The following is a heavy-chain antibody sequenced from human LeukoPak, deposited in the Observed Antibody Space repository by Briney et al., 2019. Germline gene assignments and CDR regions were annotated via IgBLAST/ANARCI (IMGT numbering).Heavy chain of an antibody. Sequence: ASVKVCCKASGYTFSDCYIHWVRPAPGQGPVWMGWINLNTGSTNYAQKFDGRFSMTRDTSINTAFMELSALTFDDTAVYYCGSVRGILSYFDLWGRGTLVTVSS. D-gene: IGHD3-16*01. J-gene: IGHJ2*01. CDR2: INLNTGST. CDR3: GSVRGILSYFDL. V-gene: IGHV1-2*02. CDR1: GYTFSDCY.